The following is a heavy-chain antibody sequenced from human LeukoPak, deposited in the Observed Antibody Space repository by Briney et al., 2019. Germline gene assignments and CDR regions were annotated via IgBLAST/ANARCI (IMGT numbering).Heavy chain of an antibody. D-gene: IGHD4-17*01. CDR2: ITDSGRKT. CDR3: AKITKATTPNY. CDR1: GLTFSNYA. Sequence: PGGSLRLSCAASGLTFSNYAMIWVRQASGKGLEWVSGITDSGRKTYYADSVKGRFSISRDNSKNTVYLQMSDLRAEDTAVYYCAKITKATTPNYWGQGTLVTVSS. V-gene: IGHV3-23*01. J-gene: IGHJ4*02.